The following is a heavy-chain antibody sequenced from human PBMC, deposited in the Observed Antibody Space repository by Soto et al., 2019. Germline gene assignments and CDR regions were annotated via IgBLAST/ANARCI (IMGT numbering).Heavy chain of an antibody. CDR2: IDYSGNT. V-gene: IGHV4-31*03. D-gene: IGHD3-10*01. J-gene: IGHJ4*02. Sequence: QVQLQESGPGLVKPSQTLFLTCTVSGGSISSGDYYWSWIRHHPGKGLEWIGYIDYSGNTYFNPSLRNRVIISRDTSKNQFSLKLSSVTAADTAEYYCARGFGVVDFWGQGTLVSVSS. CDR1: GGSISSGDYY. CDR3: ARGFGVVDF.